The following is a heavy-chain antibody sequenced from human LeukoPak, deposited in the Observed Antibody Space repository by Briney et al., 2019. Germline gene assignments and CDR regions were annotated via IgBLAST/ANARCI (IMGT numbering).Heavy chain of an antibody. J-gene: IGHJ5*02. CDR2: ISYDGSNK. D-gene: IGHD3-9*01. CDR1: GFTFSSYG. Sequence: GGSLRLSCAASGFTFSSYGMHWVRQAPGKGLEWVAVISYDGSNKYYADSVKGRFTISRDNSKNTLYLQMNSLRAEDTAVYYCAEDSHWTYYDILTGTSSWFDPWGQGTLVTVSS. V-gene: IGHV3-30*18. CDR3: AEDSHWTYYDILTGTSSWFDP.